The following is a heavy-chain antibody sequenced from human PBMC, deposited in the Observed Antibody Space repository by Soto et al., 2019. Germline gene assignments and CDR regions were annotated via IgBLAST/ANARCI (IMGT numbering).Heavy chain of an antibody. J-gene: IGHJ4*02. CDR1: GGSVSSGYNY. V-gene: IGHV4-30-4*01. D-gene: IGHD5-18*01. CDR3: ATESGSTYGYFDY. CDR2: ISGSGST. Sequence: LSLTCTVSGGSVSSGYNYWSWIRQSPGKGLEWIGYISGSGSTGYNPSLKNRLTMSVDRSKNQFTLRLTSVTAADTAVYFCATESGSTYGYFDYWGQGTQVTVSS.